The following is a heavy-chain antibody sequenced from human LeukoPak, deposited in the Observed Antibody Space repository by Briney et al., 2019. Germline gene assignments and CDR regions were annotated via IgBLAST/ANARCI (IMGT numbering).Heavy chain of an antibody. CDR3: ARDPWGVRGVPFDY. CDR2: INPNSGGT. CDR1: GYTFTGYY. D-gene: IGHD3-10*01. J-gene: IGHJ4*02. Sequence: ASVKVSCKASGYTFTGYYMHWVRQAPGQGLEWMGWINPNSGGTNYAQKFQGRVTMTRDTSISTAYMELSRLRSDDTAVYYCARDPWGVRGVPFDYWGRGTLVTVSS. V-gene: IGHV1-2*02.